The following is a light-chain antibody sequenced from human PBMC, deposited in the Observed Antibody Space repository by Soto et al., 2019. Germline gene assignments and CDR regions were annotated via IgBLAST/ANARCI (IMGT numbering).Light chain of an antibody. V-gene: IGKV3-20*01. CDR3: QQYGSSPYT. J-gene: IGKJ2*01. CDR2: GAS. Sequence: EIVLTQSPGTLSLSPVERATLSCRASQSVSSDYIAWYQQKPDQAPRLLLYGASNRTTGIPDRFSGSGSGTDFTLTISRLEPEDFAVYSCQQYGSSPYTFGQGTKLEI. CDR1: QSVSSDY.